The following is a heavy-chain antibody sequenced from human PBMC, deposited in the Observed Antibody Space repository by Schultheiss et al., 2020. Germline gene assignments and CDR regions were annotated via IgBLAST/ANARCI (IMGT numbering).Heavy chain of an antibody. V-gene: IGHV3-11*04. Sequence: GGSLRLSCAASGFTVSSNYMSWVRQAPGKGLEWVSHISSSGTTIYYADSVKGRFTISRDNAKNSLYLQMNSLRAEDTAIYYCARGGDLATNPLDFWGQGTLVTVSS. D-gene: IGHD5-24*01. CDR2: ISSSGTTI. CDR3: ARGGDLATNPLDF. CDR1: GFTVSSNY. J-gene: IGHJ4*02.